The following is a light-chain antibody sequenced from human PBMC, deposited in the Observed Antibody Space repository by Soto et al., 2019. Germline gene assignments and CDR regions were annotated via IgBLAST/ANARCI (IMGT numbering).Light chain of an antibody. J-gene: IGKJ5*01. CDR2: GAS. Sequence: ETVLTQSPGTLSLSPGEGATLSCRASQSISSSYLAWYQQKPGQAPRLLIYGASSRATGISDRFSGSGSGTDFTLTISRLEPEDFAVYYCQHYGSSPITFGQGTRLENK. V-gene: IGKV3-20*01. CDR3: QHYGSSPIT. CDR1: QSISSSY.